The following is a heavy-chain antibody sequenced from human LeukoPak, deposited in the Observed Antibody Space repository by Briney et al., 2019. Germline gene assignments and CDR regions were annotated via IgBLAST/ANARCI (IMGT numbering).Heavy chain of an antibody. CDR1: GFSYSSYA. Sequence: GGPLRLSCAVSGFSYSSYAMSWVRQAPGKGLEGVSTISGSGDTYYVDSVKGRFTISRDNSKNTLYLQMNSLRAEDTAVYYCAKEGGYNYGYLDSWGQGTLVTVSS. J-gene: IGHJ4*02. CDR3: AKEGGYNYGYLDS. V-gene: IGHV3-23*01. D-gene: IGHD5-18*01. CDR2: ISGSGDT.